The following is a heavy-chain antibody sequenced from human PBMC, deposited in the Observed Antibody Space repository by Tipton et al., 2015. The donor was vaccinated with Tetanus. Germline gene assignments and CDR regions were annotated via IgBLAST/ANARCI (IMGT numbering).Heavy chain of an antibody. V-gene: IGHV3-21*06. J-gene: IGHJ4*02. D-gene: IGHD2-21*02. CDR3: ARGMAEASNCGGDCYSDY. CDR1: GFTFSNYN. Sequence: GSLRLSCAASGFTFSNYNMNWVRQTPGKGLEWVSSISSSSSYIYYADSIKGRFTISRDNAENSLYLQMISLRAEDTAVYSCARGMAEASNCGGDCYSDYWGQGTLVTVSS. CDR2: ISSSSSYI.